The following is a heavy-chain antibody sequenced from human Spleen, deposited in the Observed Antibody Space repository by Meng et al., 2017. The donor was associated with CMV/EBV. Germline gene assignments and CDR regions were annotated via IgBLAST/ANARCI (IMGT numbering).Heavy chain of an antibody. J-gene: IGHJ4*02. V-gene: IGHV3-30*04. Sequence: ASGFTFRSYSINWVRQAPGKGLEWVAVISYDGSNRFYADSVKGRFTISRDNSKNMLSLQMNSLRVEDTAMYYCAKGRRAAADFFDSWGQGTLVTVSS. CDR3: AKGRRAAADFFDS. CDR1: GFTFRSYS. CDR2: ISYDGSNR. D-gene: IGHD6-13*01.